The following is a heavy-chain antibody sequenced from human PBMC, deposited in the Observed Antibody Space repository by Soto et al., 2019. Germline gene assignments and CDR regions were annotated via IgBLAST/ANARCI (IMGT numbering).Heavy chain of an antibody. V-gene: IGHV2-5*01. Sequence: QITLKESGPTLVKPTQTLTVTCSFSGFSLTTSAAGVGWIRQTPGKALEWLAVIYGHGNEQYSPSLNNRLTTTKDTSKNQVVLTMTNMDPLDTATYYCAHMSDSGTYYFDSWGQGTLVTVSS. CDR3: AHMSDSGTYYFDS. D-gene: IGHD1-26*01. CDR2: IYGHGNE. CDR1: GFSLTTSAAG. J-gene: IGHJ4*02.